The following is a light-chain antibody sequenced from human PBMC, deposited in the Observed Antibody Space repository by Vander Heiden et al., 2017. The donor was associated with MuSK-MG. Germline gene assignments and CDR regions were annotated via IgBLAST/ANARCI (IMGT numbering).Light chain of an antibody. V-gene: IGKV1-5*03. J-gene: IGKJ1*01. CDR1: QNILSW. CDR2: KAS. Sequence: DIQMTQSPSTLSASVGDRVTITCRASQNILSWLAWYQQKPGKAPKLLIYKASSLESGVPSRFSGSGSGTEFTLTISSLQPDDFATYYCQQFNTYSWTFGQGTKVVIK. CDR3: QQFNTYSWT.